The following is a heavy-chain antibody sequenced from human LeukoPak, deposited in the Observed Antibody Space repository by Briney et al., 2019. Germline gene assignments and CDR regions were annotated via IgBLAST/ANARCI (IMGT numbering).Heavy chain of an antibody. Sequence: GESLKISCKGSGYSFSTYWIGWVRQMPGKGLEWMGIIYPGDSDTRYNPSFQGQVTISADKSTSTAYLQWSSLEASDTAIYYCGRHARMGATQSNFDYWGQGTLVTVSS. J-gene: IGHJ4*02. V-gene: IGHV5-51*01. CDR1: GYSFSTYW. D-gene: IGHD1-26*01. CDR2: IYPGDSDT. CDR3: GRHARMGATQSNFDY.